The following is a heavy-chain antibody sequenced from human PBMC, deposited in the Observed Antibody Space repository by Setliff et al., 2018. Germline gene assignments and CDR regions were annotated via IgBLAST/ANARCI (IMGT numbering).Heavy chain of an antibody. CDR3: ARGAAAGYYFDY. J-gene: IGHJ4*02. CDR1: GGTFSSYA. Sequence: ASVKVSCKASGGTFSSYAISWVRQAPGQGLEWMGGIIPIFGTANYAQKLQGRVTMTTDTSTSTAYMELRSLRSDDTAVYYCARGAAAGYYFDYWGQGTLVTVSS. D-gene: IGHD6-13*01. V-gene: IGHV1-69*05. CDR2: IIPIFGTA.